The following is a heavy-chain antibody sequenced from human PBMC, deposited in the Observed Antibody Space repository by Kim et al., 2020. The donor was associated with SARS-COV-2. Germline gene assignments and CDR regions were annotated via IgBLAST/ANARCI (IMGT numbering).Heavy chain of an antibody. Sequence: GGSLRLSCAASGFTFSSYAMSWVRQAPGKGLEWVSAISGSGGSTYYADSVKGRFTISRDNSKNTLYLQMNSLRAEDTAVYYCANIIAVAGTVGYWGQGTLVTVSS. D-gene: IGHD6-19*01. CDR3: ANIIAVAGTVGY. J-gene: IGHJ4*02. CDR2: ISGSGGST. V-gene: IGHV3-23*01. CDR1: GFTFSSYA.